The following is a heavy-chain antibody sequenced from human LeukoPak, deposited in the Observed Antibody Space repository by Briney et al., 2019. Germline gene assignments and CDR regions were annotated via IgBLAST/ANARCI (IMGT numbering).Heavy chain of an antibody. Sequence: GGSLRPSCAASGFTFSSYGMSCVRQAPGKGLGWVSAISGSGGSTYYADSVKGRFIISRDNSENTLYLQMNSLRAEGTAVYYCANDGAYYDSSTDAFDIWGQGTMVTVSS. CDR1: GFTFSSYG. CDR3: ANDGAYYDSSTDAFDI. D-gene: IGHD3-22*01. J-gene: IGHJ3*02. V-gene: IGHV3-23*01. CDR2: ISGSGGST.